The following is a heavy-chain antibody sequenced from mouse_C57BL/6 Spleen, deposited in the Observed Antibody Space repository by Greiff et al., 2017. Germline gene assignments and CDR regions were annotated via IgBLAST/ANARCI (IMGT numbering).Heavy chain of an antibody. Sequence: EVKLVESGPELVKPGASVKMSCKASGYTFTDYNMHWVKQSHGKSLEWIGYINPNNGGTSYNQKFKGKATLTVNKSSSTAYMELRSLTSEDSAVYYCASPLRGSSLYAMDYWGQGTSVTVSS. J-gene: IGHJ4*01. CDR3: ASPLRGSSLYAMDY. V-gene: IGHV1-22*01. CDR2: INPNNGGT. CDR1: GYTFTDYN. D-gene: IGHD1-1*01.